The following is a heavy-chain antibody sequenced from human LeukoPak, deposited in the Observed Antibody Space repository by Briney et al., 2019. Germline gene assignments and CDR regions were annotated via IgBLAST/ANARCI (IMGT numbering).Heavy chain of an antibody. V-gene: IGHV3-7*04. J-gene: IGHJ4*02. CDR3: TRVGYIDEGIDY. CDR1: GFSFSSFW. D-gene: IGHD5-24*01. Sequence: GGSLRLSCGASGFSFSSFWMTWVRQAPGKGLEWVANIKQDGSKKSYVDSVEGRFTISRDNAKNSLYLQMNSLRAEDTAIYYCTRVGYIDEGIDYWGQGTLVTVSS. CDR2: IKQDGSKK.